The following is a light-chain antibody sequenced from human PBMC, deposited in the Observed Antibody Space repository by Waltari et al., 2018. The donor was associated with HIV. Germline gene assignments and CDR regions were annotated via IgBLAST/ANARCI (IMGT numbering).Light chain of an antibody. Sequence: YVLTQPPSVSVAPGRTATISCGGTRIATKSVHGDQQKSGQAPLLGIFYDSDRPSGLPERCSGSTWGGAASLTINRVADGDEADYFCRVWDGTRNHVVFGGGTKLIAL. J-gene: IGLJ3*02. CDR2: YDS. CDR3: RVWDGTRNHVV. CDR1: RIATKS. V-gene: IGLV3-21*04.